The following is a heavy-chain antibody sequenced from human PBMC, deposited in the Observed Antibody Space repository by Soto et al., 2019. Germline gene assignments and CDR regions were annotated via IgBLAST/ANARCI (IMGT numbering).Heavy chain of an antibody. Sequence: HPGGSLRLSCAASGFTFSSYWMSWVRQAPGKGLEWVANIKQDGSEKYYVDSVKGRFTISRDNAKNSLYLQMNSLRAEDTAVYYCAMEFSGKTAVAGFDRFWGQGALVTVSS. CDR2: IKQDGSEK. CDR3: AMEFSGKTAVAGFDRF. V-gene: IGHV3-7*04. D-gene: IGHD6-19*01. J-gene: IGHJ4*02. CDR1: GFTFSSYW.